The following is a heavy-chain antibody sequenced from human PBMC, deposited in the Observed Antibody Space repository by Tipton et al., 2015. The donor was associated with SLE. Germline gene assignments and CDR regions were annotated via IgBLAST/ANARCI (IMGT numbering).Heavy chain of an antibody. Sequence: TLSLTCTVSGGSVSGYYWIWVRQPAGRGLEWLAYRFHDGNINYNPSLQTRLTMSVDTSRDQFSLTLNSVTAADTGIYYCARGREWNWSPYYMDVWGKGTTVTVSS. CDR3: ARGREWNWSPYYMDV. CDR2: RFHDGNI. J-gene: IGHJ6*03. D-gene: IGHD1-1*01. CDR1: GGSVSGYY. V-gene: IGHV4-59*02.